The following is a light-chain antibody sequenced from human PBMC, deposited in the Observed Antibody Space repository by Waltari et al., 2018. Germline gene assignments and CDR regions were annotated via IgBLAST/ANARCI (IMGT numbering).Light chain of an antibody. J-gene: IGKJ3*01. CDR1: PSIMYSSNNKNF. CDR2: WAS. Sequence: DIVMSQSPDSLAVSLAERATINCRSSPSIMYSSNNKNFLAWYQQKPGQSPKLLIYWASTRQSRVPDRFTGSWSGTDFTLTITSVQPEDVAIYYCQQYFITPFTFGPGTKVEIK. CDR3: QQYFITPFT. V-gene: IGKV4-1*01.